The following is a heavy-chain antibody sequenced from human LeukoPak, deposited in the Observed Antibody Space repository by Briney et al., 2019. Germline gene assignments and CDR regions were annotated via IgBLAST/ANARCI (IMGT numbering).Heavy chain of an antibody. CDR1: GFTFSSYG. D-gene: IGHD6-19*01. Sequence: GGSLRLSCAASGFTFSSYGMHGVGQAPGKGLEGVAVISYDRSNKYYADSVKGRFTISRDNSKNTLYLQMSSLRAEDTAVYYCAKDETYSSGWYGYWGQGTLVTVSS. CDR2: ISYDRSNK. CDR3: AKDETYSSGWYGY. J-gene: IGHJ4*02. V-gene: IGHV3-30*18.